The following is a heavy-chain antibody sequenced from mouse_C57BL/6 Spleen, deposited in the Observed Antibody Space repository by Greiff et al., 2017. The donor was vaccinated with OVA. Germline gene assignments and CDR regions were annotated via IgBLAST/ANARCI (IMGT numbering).Heavy chain of an antibody. V-gene: IGHV3-6*01. CDR1: GYSITSGYY. CDR3: AREAAQIDY. D-gene: IGHD3-2*02. J-gene: IGHJ2*01. Sequence: EVQLQQSGPGLVKPSQSLSLTCSVTGYSITSGYYWNWIRQFPGNKLEWMGYISYDGSNNYNPSLKNRISITRDTSKNQFFLKLNSVTTEDTATYYCAREAAQIDYWGQGTTLTVSS. CDR2: ISYDGSN.